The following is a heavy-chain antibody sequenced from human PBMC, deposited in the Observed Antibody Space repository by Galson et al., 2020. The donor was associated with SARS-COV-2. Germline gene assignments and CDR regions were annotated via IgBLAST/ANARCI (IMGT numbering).Heavy chain of an antibody. CDR1: GYTLTELS. D-gene: IGHD2-2*01. V-gene: IGHV1-24*01. CDR3: ATDPVVVREDWFDP. J-gene: IGHJ5*02. CDR2: FDPEDGET. Sequence: ASVKVSCKVSGYTLTELSMHWVRQAPGKGLEWMGGFDPEDGETIYAQKFQGRVTMTEDTSTDTAYMELSSLRSEDTAVYYCATDPVVVREDWFDPWGQGTLVTVSS.